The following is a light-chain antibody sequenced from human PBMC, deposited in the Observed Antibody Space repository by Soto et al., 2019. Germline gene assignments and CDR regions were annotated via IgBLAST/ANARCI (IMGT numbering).Light chain of an antibody. V-gene: IGKV1-12*01. J-gene: IGKJ4*01. Sequence: DIQMTQSPSSVSASVGDRVTITCRASQGIITWLAWYQQKPGQAPKLLISPASSLQSGVPSRFSGSGSGTYFTLTINSLQSEDFAVYYCQRYNNWPLTFGGGTKVESK. CDR3: QRYNNWPLT. CDR2: PAS. CDR1: QGIITW.